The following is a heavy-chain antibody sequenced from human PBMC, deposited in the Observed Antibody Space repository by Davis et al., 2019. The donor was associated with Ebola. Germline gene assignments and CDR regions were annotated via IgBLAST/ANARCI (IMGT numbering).Heavy chain of an antibody. CDR1: GGSISSYY. J-gene: IGHJ4*02. CDR3: ARGAYSSGWYGGDY. V-gene: IGHV4-59*01. Sequence: PSETLSLTCTVSGGSISSYYWRWIRQPPGKGLEWIGYIYYSGSTNYNPSLKSRVTISVDTSKNQFSLKLSSVTAADTAVYYCARGAYSSGWYGGDYWGQGTLVTVSS. CDR2: IYYSGST. D-gene: IGHD6-19*01.